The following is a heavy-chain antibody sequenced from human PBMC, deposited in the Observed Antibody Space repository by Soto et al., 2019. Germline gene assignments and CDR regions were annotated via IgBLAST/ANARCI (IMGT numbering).Heavy chain of an antibody. CDR1: VCAYARNY. Sequence: VKVSLKAHVCAYARNYSSSLQHSRGKGLEWMGWMKPNSGNTGYAQKFQGRVTMTRNTSISTAYMELNSLRAEDTAVYYCASNIYGSGKTNWFDPWGEGTLVTVSS. D-gene: IGHD3-10*01. CDR3: ASNIYGSGKTNWFDP. V-gene: IGHV1-8*01. J-gene: IGHJ5*02. CDR2: MKPNSGNT.